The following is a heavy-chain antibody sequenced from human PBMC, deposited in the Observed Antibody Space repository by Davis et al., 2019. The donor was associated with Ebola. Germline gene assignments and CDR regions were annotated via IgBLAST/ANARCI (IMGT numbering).Heavy chain of an antibody. CDR1: GYSFTHYS. V-gene: IGHV1-18*01. CDR2: VSGNNGKT. CDR3: ARGRSSSRWAFDI. D-gene: IGHD6-13*01. J-gene: IGHJ3*02. Sequence: ASVKVSCKASGYSFTHYSFSWVRQAPGQGLEWMGWVSGNNGKTDYAQKFQGRVTMTTDTSTSTAYMDLSRLKSDDTAVYYCARGRSSSRWAFDIWGQRTMVTVSS.